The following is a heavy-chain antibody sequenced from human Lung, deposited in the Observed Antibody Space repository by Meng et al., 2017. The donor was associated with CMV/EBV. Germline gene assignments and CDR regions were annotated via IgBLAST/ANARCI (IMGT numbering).Heavy chain of an antibody. D-gene: IGHD2-21*02. CDR3: ARDRDFVVVTSGNWFDN. V-gene: IGHV6-1*01. Sequence: TLSLXXALSGDSVSSNSAACNWIRQSPSRGLEWLGRTYYRSKWYNDYATSLKGRLTNNPDTSKNQFSKQLNSVTPDDTATYSCARDRDFVVVTSGNWFDNWGQGTXVTVSS. J-gene: IGHJ5*02. CDR2: TYYRSKWYN. CDR1: GDSVSSNSAA.